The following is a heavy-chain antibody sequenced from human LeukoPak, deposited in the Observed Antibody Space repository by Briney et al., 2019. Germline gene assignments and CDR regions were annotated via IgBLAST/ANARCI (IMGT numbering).Heavy chain of an antibody. CDR2: IKQDGSEK. V-gene: IGHV3-7*01. J-gene: IGHJ4*02. D-gene: IGHD6-13*01. Sequence: GGTLRLSCAASGFTFSTYWRSWVRQAPGKGLEWVANIKQDGSEKYYVDSVKGRFTISRDNAKNSLYLQMNSLRAEDTAMYYCARDSAGNDYWGQGTLVTVSS. CDR3: ARDSAGNDY. CDR1: GFTFSTYW.